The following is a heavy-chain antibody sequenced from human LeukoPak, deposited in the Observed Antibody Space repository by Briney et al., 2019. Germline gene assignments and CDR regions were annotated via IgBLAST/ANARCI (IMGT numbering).Heavy chain of an antibody. V-gene: IGHV4-39*01. Sequence: SETLSLTCTVSGGSISSSSYYWGWIRQPPGKGLEWIGSIYYSGSTYYNPSLKSRVTISVDTSKNQFYLKLSSVTAADTAVYYCARLKNTIVGAMDYWGQGTLVTVSS. J-gene: IGHJ4*02. CDR1: GGSISSSSYY. CDR3: ARLKNTIVGAMDY. D-gene: IGHD1-26*01. CDR2: IYYSGST.